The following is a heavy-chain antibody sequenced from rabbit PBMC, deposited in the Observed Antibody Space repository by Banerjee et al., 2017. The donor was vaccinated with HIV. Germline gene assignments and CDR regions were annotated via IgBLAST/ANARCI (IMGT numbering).Heavy chain of an antibody. J-gene: IGHJ6*01. CDR1: GFSFSGSYW. V-gene: IGHV1S45*01. CDR3: ARDAGYAGYGYVWEL. Sequence: QEQLEESGGDLVKPEGSLTLTCTASGFSFSGSYWICWVRQALGKGLEWIACTDAGSSGNTYYASWAKGRFTISKTSSTTVTLQMTSLTAADTATYFCARDAGYAGYGYVWELWGPGTLVTVS. D-gene: IGHD6-1*01. CDR2: TDAGSSGNT.